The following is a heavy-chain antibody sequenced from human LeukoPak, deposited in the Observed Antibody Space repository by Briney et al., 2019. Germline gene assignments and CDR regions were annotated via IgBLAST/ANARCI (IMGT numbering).Heavy chain of an antibody. V-gene: IGHV4-34*01. CDR3: PSYYGGRTYYYYYYMDV. CDR2: INHSGST. CDR1: GGSFSGYY. J-gene: IGHJ6*03. Sequence: SETLSLTSAVYGGSFSGYYWSWIRQPPGKGLEWIGEINHSGSTNYNPSLKSRVTISVDTSKNQFSLKLSSVTAAETAVYYCPSYYGGRTYYYYYYMDVWGKGTTVTVSS. D-gene: IGHD4-23*01.